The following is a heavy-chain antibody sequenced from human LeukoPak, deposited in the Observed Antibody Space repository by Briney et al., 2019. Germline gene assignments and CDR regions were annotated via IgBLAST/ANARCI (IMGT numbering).Heavy chain of an antibody. V-gene: IGHV3-33*06. J-gene: IGHJ4*02. CDR1: GFTFSSYG. D-gene: IGHD3-22*01. CDR2: IWYDGSNK. CDR3: AKDGDYYDSSGYYVFDY. Sequence: GRSLRLSCAASGFTFSSYGMHWVRQAPGKGLEWVAVIWYDGSNKYYADSVKGRFTISRDNSKNTLYLQMNSLRAEDTAVYYCAKDGDYYDSSGYYVFDYWGQGTLVTVSS.